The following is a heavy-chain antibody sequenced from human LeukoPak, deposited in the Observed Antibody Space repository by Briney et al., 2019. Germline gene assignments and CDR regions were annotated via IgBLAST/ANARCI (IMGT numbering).Heavy chain of an antibody. J-gene: IGHJ4*02. V-gene: IGHV3-49*04. D-gene: IGHD3-10*01. CDR3: TSGRTYGSGHYYAFDH. CDR2: ISREVYGRAA. CDR1: GFTFGDNA. Sequence: GGSLRLSCTASGFTFGDNAMSWVRQAPGKGLEWVGIISREVYGRAAAHAASVERSFPISSDDSKNIAYLPLDSLQTEDTAVYYCTSGRTYGSGHYYAFDHWGQGTLVTVSS.